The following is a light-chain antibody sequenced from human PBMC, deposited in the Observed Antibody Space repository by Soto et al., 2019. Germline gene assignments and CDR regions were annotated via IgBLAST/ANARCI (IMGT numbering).Light chain of an antibody. Sequence: IQMTDAPSTLSASVLYRVTITFLSSESIDSWLAWHQQKPGRAPKLLISKASSLESGVPSRFSGSGFGTEFTLTISSLQSEDFAVYYCQQYNNWPPWTFGQGTKVDI. CDR3: QQYNNWPPWT. CDR1: ESIDSW. J-gene: IGKJ1*01. V-gene: IGKV1-5*03. CDR2: KAS.